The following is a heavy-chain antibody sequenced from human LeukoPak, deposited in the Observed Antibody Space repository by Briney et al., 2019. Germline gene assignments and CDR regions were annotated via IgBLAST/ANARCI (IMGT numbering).Heavy chain of an antibody. CDR2: IIPFLGVV. D-gene: IGHD2-8*01. J-gene: IGHJ3*02. Sequence: SVKVSCKASGGTFTNYGINWVRQAPGQGLEWMGRIIPFLGVVKYAQKFRGRVTITADKSTSTAYMELSSLRSEDTAVYYCARRYCTNGVCYDAFDIWGQGTMVTVSS. CDR3: ARRYCTNGVCYDAFDI. CDR1: GGTFTNYG. V-gene: IGHV1-69*04.